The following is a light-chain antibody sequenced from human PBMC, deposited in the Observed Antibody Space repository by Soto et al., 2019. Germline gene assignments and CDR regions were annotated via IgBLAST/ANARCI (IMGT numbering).Light chain of an antibody. Sequence: EIVLTQTPGTRSLSPGERATLSCRASQRVDYNYLAWYQQRPGQAPRLLVSEASHRPAGIPDRFSGSGSGTDFTLTISRLEPADFAVYYCQQYGTSPQTFGQGTTVEIK. CDR1: QRVDYNY. CDR3: QQYGTSPQT. V-gene: IGKV3-20*01. CDR2: EAS. J-gene: IGKJ1*01.